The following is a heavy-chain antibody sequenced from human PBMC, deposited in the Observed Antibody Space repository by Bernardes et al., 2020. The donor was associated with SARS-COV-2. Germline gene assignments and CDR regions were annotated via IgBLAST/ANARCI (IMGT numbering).Heavy chain of an antibody. D-gene: IGHD2-15*01. CDR2: ISSSSSYI. CDR3: ARDGGYCSGGSCYSIVDPLRYYGMCV. V-gene: IGHV3-21*01. J-gene: IGHJ6*02. CDR1: GFTFSSYS. Sequence: GGSLRLSRAASGFTFSSYSMNWVRQAPGKGLEWVSSISSSSSYIYYADSVKGRFTISRDNAKNSLYLQMNSLRAEDTAVYYCARDGGYCSGGSCYSIVDPLRYYGMCVCGPRTTVTVSS.